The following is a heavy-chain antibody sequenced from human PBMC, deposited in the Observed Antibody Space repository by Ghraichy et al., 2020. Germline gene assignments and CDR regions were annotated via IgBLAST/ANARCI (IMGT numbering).Heavy chain of an antibody. CDR2: IWYDGSRE. CDR1: GFRFRGYG. Sequence: GESLNISCAASGFRFRGYGMHWVRQGPGKGMQWVAGIWYDGSREYYADSVKGRFTISRDNSENTVSLQMNSLRADDTAVYYCATPTGDWSYWGQGTLVSVSS. V-gene: IGHV3-33*01. D-gene: IGHD7-27*01. J-gene: IGHJ4*02. CDR3: ATPTGDWSY.